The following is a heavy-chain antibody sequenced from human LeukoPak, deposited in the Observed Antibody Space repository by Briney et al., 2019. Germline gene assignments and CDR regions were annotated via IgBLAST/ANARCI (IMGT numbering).Heavy chain of an antibody. Sequence: GGSLRLSCAASGFTFSSYAMSWVRQAPWKGLEWVSAISGSGGSTYYADSVKGRFTISRDNSKNTLYLQMNSLRAEDTAVYYCAKDNLDYYDSSGYLDYWGQGTLVTVSS. V-gene: IGHV3-23*01. CDR2: ISGSGGST. CDR1: GFTFSSYA. D-gene: IGHD3-22*01. CDR3: AKDNLDYYDSSGYLDY. J-gene: IGHJ4*02.